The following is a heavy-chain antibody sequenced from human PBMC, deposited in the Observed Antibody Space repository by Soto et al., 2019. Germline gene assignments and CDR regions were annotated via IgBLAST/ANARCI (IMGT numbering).Heavy chain of an antibody. V-gene: IGHV1-8*01. CDR3: ATLPSIAARHAYYYYGMDV. D-gene: IGHD6-6*01. CDR2: MNPNSGNT. Sequence: QVQLVQSGAEVKKPGASVKVSCKASGYTFTSYDINWVRQATGQGLEWLGWMNPNSGNTGYAQKFQGRVTMTRNTSISTAYMELSSLRSEDTAVYYCATLPSIAARHAYYYYGMDVWGQGTTVTVSS. CDR1: GYTFTSYD. J-gene: IGHJ6*02.